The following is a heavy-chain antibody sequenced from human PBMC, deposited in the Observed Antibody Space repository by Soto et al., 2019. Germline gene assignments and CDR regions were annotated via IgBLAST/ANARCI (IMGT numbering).Heavy chain of an antibody. CDR3: ARVPLAALRRYYYYMDV. CDR2: INHSGST. D-gene: IGHD6-13*01. V-gene: IGHV4-34*01. J-gene: IGHJ6*03. Sequence: QVQLQQWGAGLLKPSETLSLTCAVYGGSFSGYYWSWIRQPPGKGLEWIGEINHSGSTNYNPSLKSRVTISVDTSKNQFSLKLSSVTAADTAVYYCARVPLAALRRYYYYMDVWGKGTTVTVSS. CDR1: GGSFSGYY.